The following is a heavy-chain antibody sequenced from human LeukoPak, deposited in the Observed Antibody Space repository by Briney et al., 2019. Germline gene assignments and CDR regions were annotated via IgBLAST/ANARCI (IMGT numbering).Heavy chain of an antibody. CDR2: ISGSGGST. Sequence: GGSLRLSCAASGFTFSSYAMSWVRQTPGKGLEWVSAISGSGGSTYYADSVKGRFTISRDNSKNTLYLQMNSLRAEDTAVYYCAKIIGYCSSISCYNAFDSWGQGTLVTVSS. D-gene: IGHD2-2*02. V-gene: IGHV3-23*01. CDR1: GFTFSSYA. J-gene: IGHJ4*02. CDR3: AKIIGYCSSISCYNAFDS.